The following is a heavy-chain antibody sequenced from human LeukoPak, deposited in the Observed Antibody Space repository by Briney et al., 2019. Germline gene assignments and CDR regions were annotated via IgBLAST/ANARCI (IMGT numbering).Heavy chain of an antibody. CDR3: ARADPGETTVTTKDY. D-gene: IGHD4-17*01. V-gene: IGHV1-46*01. J-gene: IGHJ4*02. CDR1: GYTFTSYY. Sequence: ASVKVSCKASGYTFTSYYMHWVRQAPGQGLEWMGITNPSGGSTSYAQKFQGRVTMTRDTSTSTVYMELSSLRSEDTAVYYCARADPGETTVTTKDYWGQGTLVTVSS. CDR2: TNPSGGST.